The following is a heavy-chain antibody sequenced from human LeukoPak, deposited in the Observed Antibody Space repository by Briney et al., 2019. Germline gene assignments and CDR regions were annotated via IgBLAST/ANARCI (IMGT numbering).Heavy chain of an antibody. J-gene: IGHJ4*02. D-gene: IGHD3-16*01. V-gene: IGHV4-59*08. CDR1: GGSISGSY. CDR3: ARHYVFVRGGSSFDY. Sequence: PSETLSLTCTVSGGSISGSYWSWIRQPPGKGLEWIGYIYYTGSTNYNPSLKSRVTISPDTSKNQFSLKLSSVTAADTAVYYCARHYVFVRGGSSFDYWGQGTLVTVSS. CDR2: IYYTGST.